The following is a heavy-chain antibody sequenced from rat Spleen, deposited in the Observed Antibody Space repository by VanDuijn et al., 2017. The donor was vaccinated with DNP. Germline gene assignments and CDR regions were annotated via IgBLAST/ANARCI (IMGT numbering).Heavy chain of an antibody. Sequence: EVQLVESGGGLVQPGNSLKLSCAASGFTFSDYAMAWVRQSLRKGLEWVAVIIYDGSNTHYRDSVKGRFTISRDNAKSTLYLQMNSLRSEDTATYYCARGGAIWGQGTLVTVSS. V-gene: IGHV5-17*01. J-gene: IGHJ3*01. CDR3: ARGGAI. CDR1: GFTFSDYA. CDR2: IIYDGSNT.